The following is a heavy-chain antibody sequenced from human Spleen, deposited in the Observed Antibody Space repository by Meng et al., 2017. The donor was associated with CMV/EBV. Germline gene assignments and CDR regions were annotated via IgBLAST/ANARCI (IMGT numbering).Heavy chain of an antibody. CDR1: GGSFSGYY. D-gene: IGHD2-2*01. Sequence: GSLRLSCAVYGGSFSGYYWNWIRQPPGKGLEWIGEIDHSGSTHYNPSLKTRVTISVDTSKNQLSLKLSSVTAADTAVYYCARGRCSSTSCYPYYYYYYGMDVWGQGTTVTVSS. J-gene: IGHJ6*02. CDR3: ARGRCSSTSCYPYYYYYYGMDV. CDR2: IDHSGST. V-gene: IGHV4-34*01.